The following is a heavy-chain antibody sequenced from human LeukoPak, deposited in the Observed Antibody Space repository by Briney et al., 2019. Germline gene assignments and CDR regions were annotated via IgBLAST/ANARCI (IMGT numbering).Heavy chain of an antibody. CDR2: IKSKTDGGTT. CDR3: TMLKVLAPLDY. V-gene: IGHV3-15*01. J-gene: IGHJ4*02. CDR1: GFTFSNAW. D-gene: IGHD3-16*01. Sequence: GGSLRLSCAASGFTFSNAWMSWVRQAPGKGLEWVGRIKSKTDGGTTDYAAPVKGRFTISRDDSKNTLYLQMNSLKTEDTAVYYCTMLKVLAPLDYWGQGTLVTVSS.